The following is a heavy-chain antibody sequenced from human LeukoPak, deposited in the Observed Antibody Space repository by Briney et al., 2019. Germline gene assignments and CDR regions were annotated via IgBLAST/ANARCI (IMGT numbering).Heavy chain of an antibody. D-gene: IGHD3-22*01. J-gene: IGHJ4*02. CDR3: ARYYYDSSGSFEH. Sequence: GPTLMIPTQALALTFSCSGLSLISHAAGVGRVRHPPINGLGWPALIYWVDGKPYSPSLKSRLTITKETSNKHVVLTMTNMDTVDTAAYYCARYYYDSSGSFEHWGQGTLVPVSA. V-gene: IGHV2-5*02. CDR2: IYWVDGK. CDR1: GLSLISHAAG.